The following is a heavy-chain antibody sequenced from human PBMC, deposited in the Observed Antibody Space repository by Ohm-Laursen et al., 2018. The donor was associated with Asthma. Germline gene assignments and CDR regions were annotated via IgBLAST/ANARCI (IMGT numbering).Heavy chain of an antibody. CDR2: ISFDGTSQ. J-gene: IGHJ4*02. D-gene: IGHD6-19*01. Sequence: SLRLSCSASGFTFRSYGMQWVRQAPGKGLEWVAVISFDGTSQYYADSVKGRFTISRNNSKNTLTLEMNSLRVEDTAVYFCAKDLDSSGWEFFDYWGQGSLVTVSS. CDR3: AKDLDSSGWEFFDY. CDR1: GFTFRSYG. V-gene: IGHV3-30*18.